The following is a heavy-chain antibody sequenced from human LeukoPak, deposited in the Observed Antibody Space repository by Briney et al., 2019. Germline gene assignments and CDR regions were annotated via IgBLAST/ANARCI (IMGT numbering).Heavy chain of an antibody. CDR1: GGSISSGSYY. J-gene: IGHJ6*03. CDR3: ARGIVVVAQLGFYFYYMDV. V-gene: IGHV4-61*02. D-gene: IGHD2-15*01. Sequence: SETLSLTCAVSGGSISSGSYYWSWIRQPAGKGLEWIGRIYTSGSTNYNPSLKSRVTISVDTSKNQFSLKLSSVTAADTAVYYCARGIVVVAQLGFYFYYMDVWGKGTTVTISS. CDR2: IYTSGST.